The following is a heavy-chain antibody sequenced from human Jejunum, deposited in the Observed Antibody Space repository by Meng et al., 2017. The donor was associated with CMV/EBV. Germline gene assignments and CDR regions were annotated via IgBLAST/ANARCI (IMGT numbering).Heavy chain of an antibody. CDR1: ITSNY. D-gene: IGHD3-10*01. Sequence: ITSNYWSWIRQSPAKGLEWMGHIYNSGSTNYNPSLQSRVTMSADTSRNQFSLTLTSVTAADTAVYFCAREALILVQGARRETYVDYWGQGMLVTVSS. V-gene: IGHV4-4*07. CDR3: AREALILVQGARRETYVDY. J-gene: IGHJ4*02. CDR2: IYNSGST.